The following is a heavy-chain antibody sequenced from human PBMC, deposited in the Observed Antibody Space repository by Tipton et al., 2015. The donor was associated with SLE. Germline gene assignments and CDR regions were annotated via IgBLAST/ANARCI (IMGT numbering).Heavy chain of an antibody. J-gene: IGHJ3*02. Sequence: TLSLTCTVSGCSISSSSYYWGWIRQPPGKGLEWIGSIYYSGSTYYNPSLKSRVTISVDTSKNQFSLKLNSVTAADTAVYYCATFYGGNPGAFDIWGQGTMVTVSS. V-gene: IGHV4-39*01. CDR3: ATFYGGNPGAFDI. CDR2: IYYSGST. D-gene: IGHD4-23*01. CDR1: GCSISSSSYY.